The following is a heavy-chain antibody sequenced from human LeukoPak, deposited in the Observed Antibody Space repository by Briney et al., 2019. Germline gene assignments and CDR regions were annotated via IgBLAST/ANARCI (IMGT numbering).Heavy chain of an antibody. CDR2: INVYGTST. D-gene: IGHD3-10*01. V-gene: IGHV3-74*01. Sequence: PGGSLRLSWAASGFTFSDYWMHWVRQAPGTGLVWVARINVYGTSTNYADSVKGRFTISRDNANNTLYLQMNSLRAEDAAVYYCTRDLGSWSGLDYWGQGTLVTVSS. J-gene: IGHJ4*02. CDR1: GFTFSDYW. CDR3: TRDLGSWSGLDY.